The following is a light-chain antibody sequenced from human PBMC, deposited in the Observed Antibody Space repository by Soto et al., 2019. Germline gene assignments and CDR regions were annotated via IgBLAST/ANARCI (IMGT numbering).Light chain of an antibody. J-gene: IGLJ1*01. CDR1: SSDVGGYNY. V-gene: IGLV2-14*01. CDR3: SSYTSSSAYV. CDR2: EVR. Sequence: QSVLTQPASVSGSPGQSITISCTGTSSDVGGYNYVSWYQQHPGKAPKLMIYEVRNRPSGVSNRFSGSKSGNTASLTISGLQAEDEADYYCSSYTSSSAYVFGTGNKVTV.